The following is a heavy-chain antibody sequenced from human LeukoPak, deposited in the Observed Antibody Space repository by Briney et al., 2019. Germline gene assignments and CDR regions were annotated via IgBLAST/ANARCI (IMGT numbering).Heavy chain of an antibody. J-gene: IGHJ4*02. D-gene: IGHD3-10*01. Sequence: QPGRSLRLSCAASGFTFSSYAMHWVRQAPGKGLERVAVISYDGGNKYYADSVKGRFTISRDNSKNTLYLQMNSLRAEDTAVYYCARSTMVRGVIFDYWGQGTLVTVSS. CDR2: ISYDGGNK. CDR1: GFTFSSYA. V-gene: IGHV3-30*04. CDR3: ARSTMVRGVIFDY.